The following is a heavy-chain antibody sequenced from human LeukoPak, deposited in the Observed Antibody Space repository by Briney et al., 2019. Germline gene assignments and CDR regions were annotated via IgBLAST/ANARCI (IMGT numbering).Heavy chain of an antibody. CDR3: ARGGAMANIRIDY. CDR1: GGSISSSSYY. J-gene: IGHJ4*02. D-gene: IGHD3-16*01. CDR2: IYYSGST. Sequence: SETLSLTCTVSGGSISSSSYYWGWIRQPPGKGLEWIGYIYYSGSTNYNPSLKSRVTISVDTSKNQFSLKLSSVTAADTAVYYCARGGAMANIRIDYWGQGTLVTVSS. V-gene: IGHV4-61*05.